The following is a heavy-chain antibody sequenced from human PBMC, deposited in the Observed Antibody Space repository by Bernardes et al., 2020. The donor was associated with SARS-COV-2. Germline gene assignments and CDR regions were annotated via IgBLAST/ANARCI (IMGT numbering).Heavy chain of an antibody. CDR1: GGSFSGSS. J-gene: IGHJ5*02. V-gene: IGHV4-34*01. CDR2: LDERGGA. D-gene: IGHD3-22*01. CDR3: ARGQVDISMMVVVFTGASFWFDR. Sequence: SETLSLTCAVFGGSFSGSSWSWFRQAPGKGLEWIGELDERGGANYNPSLKSRVSISVDTSRNQFSLKLSSVTAADTAVYYCARGQVDISMMVVVFTGASFWFDRWGQGTLVTVSS.